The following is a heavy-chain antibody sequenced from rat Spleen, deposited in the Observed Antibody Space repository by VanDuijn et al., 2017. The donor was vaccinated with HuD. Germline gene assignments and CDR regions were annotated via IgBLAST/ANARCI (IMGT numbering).Heavy chain of an antibody. CDR2: IWGDGST. J-gene: IGHJ2*01. CDR3: ARDPSSFIY. D-gene: IGHD1-1*01. Sequence: QVQLKESGPGLVKPSETLSLTCTVSGFSLTSYHVSWVRQPPGKGLEWMGVIWGDGSTAYNSALKSRLSISRDTSKSQVFLKMSSLKTEDTATYYCARDPSSFIYWGQGVMVTVSS. V-gene: IGHV2-32*01. CDR1: GFSLTSYH.